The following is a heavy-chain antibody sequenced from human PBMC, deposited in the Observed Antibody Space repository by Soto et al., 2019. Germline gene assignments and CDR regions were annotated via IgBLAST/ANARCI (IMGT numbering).Heavy chain of an antibody. Sequence: QVQLVQSGAEMKEPGSSVKVSCKTSGGTFSSSAISWLRQAPGQGLEWMGGIIPLFRTPDYAQKFQGRVTIAADESTSTAYMELSSLRSEDTAVYYCARDNDRLQLGGNYCYILDVWGQGTTIPGSS. V-gene: IGHV1-69*12. J-gene: IGHJ6*02. CDR2: IIPLFRTP. CDR3: ARDNDRLQLGGNYCYILDV. CDR1: GGTFSSSA. D-gene: IGHD4-4*01.